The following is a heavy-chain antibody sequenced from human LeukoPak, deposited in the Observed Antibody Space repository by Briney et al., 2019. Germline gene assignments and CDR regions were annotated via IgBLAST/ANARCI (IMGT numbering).Heavy chain of an antibody. V-gene: IGHV3-23*01. CDR1: GFTFSNYA. CDR3: AKWGDYDVLTGYYDPDY. J-gene: IGHJ4*02. CDR2: ITGSGGIT. Sequence: AGGSLRLSCVASGFTFSNYAMSWVRQAPGKGLEWVSAITGSGGITYYADSVKGRFTISRDNSNNTLYLQMNSLRAEDTAVYYCAKWGDYDVLTGYYDPDYWGQGTLVTVSS. D-gene: IGHD3-9*01.